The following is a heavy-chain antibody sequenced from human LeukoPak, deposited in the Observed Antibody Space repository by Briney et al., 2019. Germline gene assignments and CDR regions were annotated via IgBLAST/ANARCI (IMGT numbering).Heavy chain of an antibody. J-gene: IGHJ2*01. V-gene: IGHV4-39*07. CDR2: IYHSGST. CDR3: ARSRYFDL. Sequence: SETLSLTCTVSGGSISSSSYYWGWIRQPPGKGLEWIGEIYHSGSTNYNPSLKSRVTISVDKSKNQFSLKLSSVTAADTAVYYCARSRYFDLWGRGTLVTVSS. CDR1: GGSISSSSYY.